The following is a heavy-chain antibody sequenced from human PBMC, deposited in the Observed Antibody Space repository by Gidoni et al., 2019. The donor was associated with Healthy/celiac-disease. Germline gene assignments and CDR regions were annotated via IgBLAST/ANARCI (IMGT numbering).Heavy chain of an antibody. CDR1: GGSISSYY. D-gene: IGHD2-15*01. V-gene: IGHV4-59*01. CDR3: ARAPVVVAATGPFDY. CDR2: IYYSGST. J-gene: IGHJ4*02. Sequence: QVQLQESGPGLVKPSETLSLTCTVSGGSISSYYWSWIRQPPGKGLEWIGYIYYSGSTNYNPSLKSRVTISVDTSKNQFSLKLSSVTAADTAVYYCARAPVVVAATGPFDYWGQGTLVTVSS.